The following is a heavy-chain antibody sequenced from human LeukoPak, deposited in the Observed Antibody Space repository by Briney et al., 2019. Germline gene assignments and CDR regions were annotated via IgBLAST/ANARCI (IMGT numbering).Heavy chain of an antibody. CDR2: ISGSGGST. D-gene: IGHD3-22*01. Sequence: GGSLRLSCAASGFTFSSYAMSWVRQAPGKGLEWVSAISGSGGSTYYADSVKGQFTISRDNSKNTLYLQMNSLRAEDTAVYYCATDSSGPRGDYWGQGTLVTVSS. CDR1: GFTFSSYA. CDR3: ATDSSGPRGDY. J-gene: IGHJ4*02. V-gene: IGHV3-23*01.